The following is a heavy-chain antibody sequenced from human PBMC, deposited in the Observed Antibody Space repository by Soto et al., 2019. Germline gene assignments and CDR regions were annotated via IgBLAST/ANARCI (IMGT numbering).Heavy chain of an antibody. J-gene: IGHJ4*02. CDR3: AGASDCGGDCYSDY. D-gene: IGHD2-21*02. V-gene: IGHV4-34*01. CDR1: GGSFSGYY. CDR2: INHSGST. Sequence: SETLSLTCAVYGGSFSGYYWSWIRQPPGRGLEWNGEINHSGSTNYNPSFKSRVTITVDTSKNQFSLKLSSVTAADTAVYYCAGASDCGGDCYSDYWGQGTLVTVSS.